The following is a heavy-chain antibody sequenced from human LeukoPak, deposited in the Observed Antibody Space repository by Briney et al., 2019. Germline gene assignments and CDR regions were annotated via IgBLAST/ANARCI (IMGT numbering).Heavy chain of an antibody. CDR2: IYSSGST. D-gene: IGHD3-10*01. Sequence: SKTLSLTCTVSGGSISSYYWSWIRQPPGKTLEWIGSIYSSGSTYYNSSLKSRVIILIDTAKNHFSLNLSSVTAADTAVYYCARSDGYGLVGIWGQGTMVTVSS. V-gene: IGHV4-59*12. CDR1: GGSISSYY. CDR3: ARSDGYGLVGI. J-gene: IGHJ3*02.